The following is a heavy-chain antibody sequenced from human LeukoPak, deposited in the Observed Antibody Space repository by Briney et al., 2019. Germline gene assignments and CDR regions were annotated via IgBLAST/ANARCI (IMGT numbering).Heavy chain of an antibody. CDR2: IYTSGST. D-gene: IGHD2-15*01. V-gene: IGHV4-4*07. CDR1: GGSIRSYY. J-gene: IGHJ5*02. CDR3: ARDSCSGGSCFDR. Sequence: SETLSLTCTVSGGSIRSYYWSWIRQPAGKGLEWIGRIYTSGSTNYSPSLKSRVTMSVDTSENQFSLKLGSVTAADTAVYYCARDSCSGGSCFDRWGQGTLVTVSS.